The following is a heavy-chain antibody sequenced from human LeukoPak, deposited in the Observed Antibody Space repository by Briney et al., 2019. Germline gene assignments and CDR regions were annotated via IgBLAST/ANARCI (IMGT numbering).Heavy chain of an antibody. Sequence: GESLKISCKGSGYSFSSYWIGWVRQMPGKGLEWMGIIYPGDSDTRYSPSFQGQVTISADKSISTAYLQWSSLKASDTAMYYWARLLQVLVTKEYFDLWGQGNPGHRLL. CDR1: GYSFSSYW. CDR2: IYPGDSDT. J-gene: IGHJ4*02. D-gene: IGHD4-23*01. V-gene: IGHV5-51*01. CDR3: ARLLQVLVTKEYFDL.